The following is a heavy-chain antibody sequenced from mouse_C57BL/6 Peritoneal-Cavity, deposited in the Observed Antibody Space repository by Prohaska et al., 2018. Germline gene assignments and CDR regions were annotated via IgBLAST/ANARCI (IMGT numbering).Heavy chain of an antibody. D-gene: IGHD1-1*01. CDR2: INPNNGCT. V-gene: IGHV1-26*01. CDR1: TDYY. Sequence: TDYYMNWVQQSHGKSLEWIVDINPNNGCTSYNQKFKGKATLAVDKSSSTAYMELRSLTSEDSAVYYCALLITTVVAEYYFDYWGQGTTLTVSS. CDR3: ALLITTVVAEYYFDY. J-gene: IGHJ2*01.